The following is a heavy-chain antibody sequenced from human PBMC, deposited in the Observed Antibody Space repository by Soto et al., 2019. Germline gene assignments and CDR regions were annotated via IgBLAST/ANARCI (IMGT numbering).Heavy chain of an antibody. J-gene: IGHJ4*02. CDR2: IIPHSGET. CDR3: ARETDDFTNGAHAL. V-gene: IGHV1-2*02. CDR1: GYSFTGYY. D-gene: IGHD4-4*01. Sequence: QVKLVQSGAEAKRPGASVKVSCKASGYSFTGYYMHWVRQAPGQGLEWMGWIIPHSGETNYAQKFQARVTLTRDTSITTAYMQLSGLPSDDTGVYYCARETDDFTNGAHALWGQGTLVTVSS.